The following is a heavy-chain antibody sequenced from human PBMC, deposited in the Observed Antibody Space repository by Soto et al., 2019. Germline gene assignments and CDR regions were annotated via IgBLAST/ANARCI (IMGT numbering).Heavy chain of an antibody. CDR2: IIYSDHST. CDR1: GFTFSRYA. J-gene: IGHJ4*02. V-gene: IGHV3-23*01. CDR3: ARRGGSNGWGDFDS. D-gene: IGHD6-19*01. Sequence: EVQLWESGGGLVQPGGSLRLSCAASGFTFSRYAMNWVRQAPGKGLEWVSSIIYSDHSTYYADSVKGRFTIARDNSKDPLYLQMNNLRAEDTAVYYCARRGGSNGWGDFDSWGQGTLVSVSS.